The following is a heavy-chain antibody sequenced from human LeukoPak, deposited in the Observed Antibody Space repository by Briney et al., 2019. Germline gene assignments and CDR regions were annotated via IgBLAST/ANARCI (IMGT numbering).Heavy chain of an antibody. CDR1: GFTFNKFA. V-gene: IGHV3-23*01. CDR2: IGSSGATT. CDR3: AKVSVGPLSRPTHVALYYGMDV. J-gene: IGHJ6*02. D-gene: IGHD2-8*01. Sequence: GGSLRLSCEASGFTFNKFAMSWVRQAPGKGPEWVSAIGSSGATTFYADSVKGQCTISRDNSKNTVYLEMNSLRAEDTAIYYCAKVSVGPLSRPTHVALYYGMDVWGQGTTVTVSS.